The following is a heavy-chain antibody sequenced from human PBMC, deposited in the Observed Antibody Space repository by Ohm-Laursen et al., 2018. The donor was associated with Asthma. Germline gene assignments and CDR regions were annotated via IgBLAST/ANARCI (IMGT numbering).Heavy chain of an antibody. V-gene: IGHV1-69*13. J-gene: IGHJ6*02. CDR3: ARLYSSGWYPGYYGMDV. CDR2: IIPIFGTA. D-gene: IGHD6-19*01. CDR1: GGTFSSYA. Sequence: GASVKVSCKASGGTFSSYAISWVRQAPGQGLEWMGGIIPIFGTANYAQKFQGRVTITADESTSTAYMELSSLRSEDTAVYYCARLYSSGWYPGYYGMDVWGQGTTVTVSS.